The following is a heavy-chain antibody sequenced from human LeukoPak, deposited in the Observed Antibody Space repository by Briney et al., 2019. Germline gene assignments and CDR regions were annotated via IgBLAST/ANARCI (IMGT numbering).Heavy chain of an antibody. J-gene: IGHJ6*02. CDR3: ARVNRNGGYALDV. D-gene: IGHD1-1*01. CDR1: GGSVSSSSYY. CDR2: LYYSGST. Sequence: SETLSLTCTVSGGSVSSSSYYWGWIRQPPGKGLEWIGGLYYSGSTHYNPSLKGRVTISLDTSKNQFSLRLSSVTAADKAVYYCARVNRNGGYALDVWGQGTPVTVSS. V-gene: IGHV4-39*01.